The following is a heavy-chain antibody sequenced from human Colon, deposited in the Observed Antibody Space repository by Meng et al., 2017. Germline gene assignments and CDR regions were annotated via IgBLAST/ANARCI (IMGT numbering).Heavy chain of an antibody. CDR1: GYTFTRYP. CDR2: ISAGNGNT. Sequence: QVQLVQSGAEVNKPGASVKVSCKTSGYTFTRYPIHWVRQAPGLRLEWMGLISAGNGNTKYSQKFQGRVTITRDTSASTLYMHLSCLTSEDTAVYYCARGEEGDTWGQGTLVTVSS. J-gene: IGHJ4*02. CDR3: ARGEEGDT. V-gene: IGHV1-3*01. D-gene: IGHD3-10*01.